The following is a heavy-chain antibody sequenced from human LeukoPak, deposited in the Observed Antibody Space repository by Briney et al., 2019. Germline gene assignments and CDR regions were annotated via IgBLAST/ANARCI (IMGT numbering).Heavy chain of an antibody. V-gene: IGHV4-4*02. CDR1: GGSITGGSW. D-gene: IGHD6-19*01. J-gene: IGHJ5*02. CDR3: ARGIAVAGSIWFDP. Sequence: PSETLSLTCAVSGGSITGGSWWSWVRQPPGKGLEWIGEIYHSGSTNNNPSLKSRVTISVDKSKNQFSLRLSSVTAADTAVYYCARGIAVAGSIWFDPWGQGTLVTVSS. CDR2: IYHSGST.